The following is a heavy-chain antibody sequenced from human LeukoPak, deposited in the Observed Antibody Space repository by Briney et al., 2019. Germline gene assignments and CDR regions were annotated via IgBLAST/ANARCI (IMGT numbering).Heavy chain of an antibody. CDR3: ARDRTYSGSYPPVYGMDV. V-gene: IGHV1-2*02. J-gene: IGHJ6*02. D-gene: IGHD1-26*01. CDR2: INPNSGGT. Sequence: ASVKVSCKTSGYTFTGYYIHWVRQAPGQGLEWMGWINPNSGGTNYAQKFQGRVTMTRDTSISTAFMDLSRLGSDDTAVYYCARDRTYSGSYPPVYGMDVWGQGTTVTVSS. CDR1: GYTFTGYY.